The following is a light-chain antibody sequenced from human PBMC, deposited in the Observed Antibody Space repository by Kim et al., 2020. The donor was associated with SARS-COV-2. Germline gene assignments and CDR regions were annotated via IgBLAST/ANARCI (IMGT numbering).Light chain of an antibody. CDR1: SGHSSYA. CDR3: QTWGTGIRV. CDR2: LNSDGSH. Sequence: ASVKLTCTLSSGHSSYAIAWHQQQPEKDPRYLMKLNSDGSHSKGDGIPDRFSGSSSGAERYLTISSLQSEDEADYYCQTWGTGIRVFGGGTKLTVL. V-gene: IGLV4-69*01. J-gene: IGLJ3*02.